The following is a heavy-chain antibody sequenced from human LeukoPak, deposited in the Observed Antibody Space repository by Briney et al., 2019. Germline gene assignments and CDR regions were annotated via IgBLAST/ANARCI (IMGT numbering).Heavy chain of an antibody. V-gene: IGHV4-39*01. D-gene: IGHD4-17*01. CDR2: IYYTGDT. CDR3: ARHDSYGPVNWFDP. Sequence: KPSETLSLTCAVSGGSISSSSYYWAWIRQPPGKGLEWIATIYYTGDTYYNPSLKSRVTISADASKNQFSLKLSSVTAADTAVYYCARHDSYGPVNWFDPWGQGTLVTVSS. CDR1: GGSISSSSYY. J-gene: IGHJ5*02.